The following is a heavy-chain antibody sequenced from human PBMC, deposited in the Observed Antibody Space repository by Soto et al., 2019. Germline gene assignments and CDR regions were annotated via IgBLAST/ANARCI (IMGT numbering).Heavy chain of an antibody. CDR1: ADTFTSYY. D-gene: IGHD5-12*01. Sequence: VQLVQSGAEVKKPGASVKLSCKAPADTFTSYYIHWVRQAPGHGLEWMGIINPNGGSTRFAQTFQGRITMTTDTSTSTVYMELRSLRSEDTAVYYCARENGVAVGTILYYFDHWGQGTQVTVSS. V-gene: IGHV1-46*01. CDR3: ARENGVAVGTILYYFDH. J-gene: IGHJ4*02. CDR2: INPNGGST.